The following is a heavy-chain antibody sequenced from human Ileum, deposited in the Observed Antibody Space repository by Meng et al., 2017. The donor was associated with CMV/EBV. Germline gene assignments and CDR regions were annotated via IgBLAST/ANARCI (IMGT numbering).Heavy chain of an antibody. J-gene: IGHJ4*02. CDR3: VKAGNAWSGYYSSDQ. Sequence: SGFSFRSFGMDWVRQGQGKGLEWVSFISYDGSNKFYSDSVKGRSTISRDNSKNTLYLQMNSLRAEDTAVYYCVKAGNAWSGYYSSDQWGPGTLVTVSS. CDR1: GFSFRSFG. V-gene: IGHV3-33*06. D-gene: IGHD3-3*01. CDR2: ISYDGSNK.